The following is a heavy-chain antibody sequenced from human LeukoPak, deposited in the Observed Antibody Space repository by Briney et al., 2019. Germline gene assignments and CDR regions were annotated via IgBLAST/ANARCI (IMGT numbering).Heavy chain of an antibody. V-gene: IGHV3-30*18. Sequence: GGSLRLSCAASGLTFSSYGMHWVRQAPGKGLEWVAVISYDGSNKYYADPVKGRFTISRDNSKNTLYLQMNSLRAEDTAVYYCAKDLGYCSGGSCYYFDYWGQGTLVTVSS. CDR2: ISYDGSNK. D-gene: IGHD2-15*01. CDR3: AKDLGYCSGGSCYYFDY. J-gene: IGHJ4*02. CDR1: GLTFSSYG.